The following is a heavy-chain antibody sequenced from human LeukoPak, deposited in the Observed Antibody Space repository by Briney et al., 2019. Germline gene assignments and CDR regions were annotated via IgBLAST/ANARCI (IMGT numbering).Heavy chain of an antibody. V-gene: IGHV3-73*01. CDR3: TRPYSSGYY. CDR2: IRSKANSYAT. D-gene: IGHD6-19*01. CDR1: GFTFSSYG. Sequence: GGSLRLSCAASGFTFSSYGMHWVRQAPGKGLEWVGRIRSKANSYATAYAASVKGRFTISRDDSKNTAYLQMNSLKIEDTAVYYCTRPYSSGYYWGQGTLVTVSS. J-gene: IGHJ4*02.